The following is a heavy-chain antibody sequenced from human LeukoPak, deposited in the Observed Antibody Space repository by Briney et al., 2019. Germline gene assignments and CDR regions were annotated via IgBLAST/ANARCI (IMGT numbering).Heavy chain of an antibody. CDR2: IYYSGST. Sequence: SETLSLTCTVSGGSISSYYWSWIRQPPGKGLEWIGYIYYSGSTNYNPSLKSRVTISVDASKNQFSLKLSSVTAADTAVYYCAREGGSSPVWFDPWGQGTLVTVSS. J-gene: IGHJ5*02. CDR1: GGSISSYY. CDR3: AREGGSSPVWFDP. V-gene: IGHV4-59*12. D-gene: IGHD6-6*01.